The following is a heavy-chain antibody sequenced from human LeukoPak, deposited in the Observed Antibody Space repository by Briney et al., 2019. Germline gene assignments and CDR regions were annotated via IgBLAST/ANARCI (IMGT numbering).Heavy chain of an antibody. D-gene: IGHD3-3*01. J-gene: IGHJ3*02. CDR1: GRSISSSY. CDR3: ARDKGYDFWSGYYPGAFDI. Sequence: PSETLSLTCTVSGRSISSSYWSWIRQPPGKGREWIGYIYDSGSSTYNPSLKSRVTISVDTSKNQYSLKLSSVTAADTAVYYCARDKGYDFWSGYYPGAFDIWGQGTMVTVSS. CDR2: IYDSGSS. V-gene: IGHV4-59*01.